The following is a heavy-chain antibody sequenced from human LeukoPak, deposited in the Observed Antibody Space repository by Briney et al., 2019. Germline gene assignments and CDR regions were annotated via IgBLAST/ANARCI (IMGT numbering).Heavy chain of an antibody. D-gene: IGHD1-26*01. CDR1: GFTFNTYA. V-gene: IGHV3-64*01. J-gene: IGHJ4*02. CDR2: ISSNGDNT. Sequence: GGSLRLSCAASGFTFNTYAMHWVRQAPGKGLEYVSAISSNGDNTYYANSVKGRFTISRDNSKNMLYLQMASLRGEDTAVYYCARAPREGFSGSYHDYWGQGTLVTVSS. CDR3: ARAPREGFSGSYHDY.